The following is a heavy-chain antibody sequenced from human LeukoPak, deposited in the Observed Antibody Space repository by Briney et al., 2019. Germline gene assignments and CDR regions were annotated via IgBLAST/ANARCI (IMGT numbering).Heavy chain of an antibody. CDR3: AFHSGPISPMGRQQLVRGWFDP. D-gene: IGHD6-13*01. CDR1: GFTFSSYA. V-gene: IGHV3-23*01. Sequence: PGGSLRLSCAASGFTFSSYAMSWVRQTPEKGLEWVSAISGSGGATYYADSVKGRFTISRDNSKNTLYLQMNSLRAEDTAVYYCAFHSGPISPMGRQQLVRGWFDPWGQGTLVTVSS. J-gene: IGHJ5*02. CDR2: ISGSGGAT.